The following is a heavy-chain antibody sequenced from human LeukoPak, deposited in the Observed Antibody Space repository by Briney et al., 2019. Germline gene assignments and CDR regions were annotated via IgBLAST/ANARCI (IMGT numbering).Heavy chain of an antibody. CDR1: GDSVSSNSAA. CDR3: ASSPTMGFYGMDV. D-gene: IGHD3-3*01. J-gene: IGHJ6*02. Sequence: SQTLSLTCAISGDSVSSNSAAWNWIRQSPSRGLEWQGRTYYRSKWYNDYAVSVKSRITINPDTSKNQFSLQLNSVTPEDTAVYYCASSPTMGFYGMDVWGQGTAVTVSS. V-gene: IGHV6-1*01. CDR2: TYYRSKWYN.